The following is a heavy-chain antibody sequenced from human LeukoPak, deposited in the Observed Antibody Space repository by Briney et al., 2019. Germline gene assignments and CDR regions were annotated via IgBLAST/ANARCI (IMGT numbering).Heavy chain of an antibody. CDR1: GITFSNSA. J-gene: IGHJ4*02. CDR2: ITKTGDKT. Sequence: GGSLRLSCVPSGITFSNSAMNWVRQAPGKGLEWVATITKTGDKTYYADSVRGLFSISRDYSRDTLYLQMNNLRAEDTAVYYCARGGNMAPVASRGPYDYWGQGTLVTVSS. D-gene: IGHD5-12*01. V-gene: IGHV3-23*01. CDR3: ARGGNMAPVASRGPYDY.